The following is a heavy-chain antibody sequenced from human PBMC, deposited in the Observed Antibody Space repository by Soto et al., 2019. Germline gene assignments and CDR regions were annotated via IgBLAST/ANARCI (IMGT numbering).Heavy chain of an antibody. V-gene: IGHV5-51*01. CDR2: IYPGDSDT. J-gene: IGHJ3*02. D-gene: IGHD4-17*01. CDR3: ARLPIHSDYGDYETFDK. Sequence: GESLKISCKASGYSFTNYWIAWVRRMPGKGLEWMGMIYPGDSDTRYGPSFKGHISLSADKSISTAFLQWSSLKASDTSVYYCARLPIHSDYGDYETFDKWGQGTMVTVSS. CDR1: GYSFTNYW.